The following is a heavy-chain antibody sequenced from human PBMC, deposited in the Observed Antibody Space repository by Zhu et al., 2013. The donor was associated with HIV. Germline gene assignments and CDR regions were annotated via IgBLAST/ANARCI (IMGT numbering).Heavy chain of an antibody. J-gene: IGHJ3*02. CDR1: GGSFSGYY. V-gene: IGHV4-34*01. CDR2: INHSGST. Sequence: QVQLQQWGAGLLKPSETLSLTCAVYGGSFSGYYWSWIRQPPGKGLEWIGEINHSGSTNYNPSLKSRVTISVDTSKNQFSLKLSSVTAADTAVYYCARENWSGYYFAFDIWGQGTMVTVSS. D-gene: IGHD3-3*01. CDR3: ARENWSGYYFAFDI.